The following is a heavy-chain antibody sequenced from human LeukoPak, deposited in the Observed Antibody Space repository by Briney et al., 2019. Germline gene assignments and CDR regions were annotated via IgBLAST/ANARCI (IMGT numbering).Heavy chain of an antibody. CDR3: AKDLSCSSASCRPDY. J-gene: IGHJ4*02. CDR2: ISGSGGST. CDR1: GFTFSTYA. Sequence: PGGSLRLSCAASGFTFSTYAMSWVRQAPGKGLEWASGISGSGGSTYYADSVKGRFTISRDNSKNTLYLQMNSLRAEDTAVYYCAKDLSCSSASCRPDYWGQGTLVTVSS. V-gene: IGHV3-23*01. D-gene: IGHD2-2*01.